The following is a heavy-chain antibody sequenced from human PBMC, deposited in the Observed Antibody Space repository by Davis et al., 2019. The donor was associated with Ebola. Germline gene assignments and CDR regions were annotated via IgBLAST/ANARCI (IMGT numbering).Heavy chain of an antibody. CDR1: GGSISRGGYS. D-gene: IGHD3-22*01. CDR3: ARGGYYDTSGYPRGAFDL. Sequence: MPSETLSLTCTVSGGSISRGGYSWSWIRQPPGKGLEWIGYIYYRGNTYYKPSLRSRVTMSLDKSNDYFSLELSSVTAADTAVYYCARGGYYDTSGYPRGAFDLWGQGTMVIVSS. J-gene: IGHJ3*01. CDR2: IYYRGNT. V-gene: IGHV4-30-2*01.